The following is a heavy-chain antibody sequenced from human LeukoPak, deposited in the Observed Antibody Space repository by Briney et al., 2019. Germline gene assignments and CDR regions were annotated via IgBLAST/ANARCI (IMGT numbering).Heavy chain of an antibody. CDR2: IYYSGST. D-gene: IGHD4-17*01. V-gene: IGHV4-59*08. CDR1: GGSISSY. CDR3: ARHYPTYGDYDY. Sequence: SETLSLTCTVSGGSISSYWSWIRQPPGKGLEWIGYIYYSGSTNYNPSLKSRVTISIDTSKSQFSLELNSVTAADTAVYYCARHYPTYGDYDYWGQGTLVTVSS. J-gene: IGHJ4*02.